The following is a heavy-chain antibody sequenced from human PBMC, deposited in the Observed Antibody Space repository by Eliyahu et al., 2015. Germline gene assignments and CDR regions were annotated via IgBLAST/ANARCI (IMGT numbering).Heavy chain of an antibody. CDR1: GYTFSSYG. J-gene: IGHJ4*02. CDR2: ISAYNGNT. CDR3: ARRDAHDY. V-gene: IGHV1-18*04. Sequence: QVQLVQSGGEVKKPGASVKVSCKVSGYTFSSYGINLVRTAPGQGLEWMGWISAYNGNTNYAQKFQGRLTMTTDTSTSTAYMELTSLTSDDTAVYYCARRDAHDYWGQGTLVTVSS.